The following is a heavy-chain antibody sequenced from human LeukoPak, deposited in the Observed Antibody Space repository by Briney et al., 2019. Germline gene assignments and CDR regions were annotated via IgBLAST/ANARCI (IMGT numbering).Heavy chain of an antibody. CDR1: GFTFSSCG. CDR3: ARATWDPNYYYYMDV. D-gene: IGHD1-26*01. J-gene: IGHJ6*03. CDR2: ISASGYNT. Sequence: GGSLRLSFAASGFTFSSCGMSWVRQAPGKGLEWVSTISASGYNTYYAGSVQGRFTISRDNSKNTLYLQMNSLRAEDTAVYFCARATWDPNYYYYMDVWGKGTTVTISS. V-gene: IGHV3-23*01.